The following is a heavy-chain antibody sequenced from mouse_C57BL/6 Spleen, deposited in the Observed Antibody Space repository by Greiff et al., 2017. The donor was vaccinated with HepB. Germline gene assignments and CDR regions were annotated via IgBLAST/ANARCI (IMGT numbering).Heavy chain of an antibody. CDR2: ISYDGSN. Sequence: QLVESGPGPVKPSQSLSLTCSFPGYSITRGYYWNWIRQFPGNKLEWMGYISYDGSNNYNPSLKNRISITRDTSKNQFFLKLNSVTTEDTATYYCARGLIFDYWGQGTTLTVSS. J-gene: IGHJ2*01. CDR1: GYSITRGYY. CDR3: ARGLIFDY. V-gene: IGHV3-6*01.